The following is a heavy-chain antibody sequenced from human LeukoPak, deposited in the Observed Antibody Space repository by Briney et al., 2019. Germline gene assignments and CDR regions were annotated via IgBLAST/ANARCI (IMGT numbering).Heavy chain of an antibody. CDR3: AKRSGGYYDSSGYYAPYYFDY. Sequence: PGGSLRLSCAPSGFTFSSYAMSWVRQAPGKGLEWVSAISGSGYNTYYADSVKGRFTISRDNSKNTLYLQMNSLRAEDTAVYYCAKRSGGYYDSSGYYAPYYFDYWGQGTLVTVSS. CDR1: GFTFSSYA. V-gene: IGHV3-23*01. D-gene: IGHD3-22*01. J-gene: IGHJ4*02. CDR2: ISGSGYNT.